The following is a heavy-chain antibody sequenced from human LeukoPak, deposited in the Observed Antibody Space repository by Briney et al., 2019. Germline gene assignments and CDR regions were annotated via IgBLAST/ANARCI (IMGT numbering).Heavy chain of an antibody. CDR1: GFTFSSYG. CDR2: IWYDGSNK. D-gene: IGHD3-10*01. Sequence: GGSLRLSCAASGFTFSSYGMHWVRQAPGKGLERVAVIWYDGSNKYYADSVKGRFTISRDNSKNTLYLQMNSLRAEDTAVYYCARYRNLWFGEDWFDPWGQGTLVTVSS. J-gene: IGHJ5*02. CDR3: ARYRNLWFGEDWFDP. V-gene: IGHV3-33*01.